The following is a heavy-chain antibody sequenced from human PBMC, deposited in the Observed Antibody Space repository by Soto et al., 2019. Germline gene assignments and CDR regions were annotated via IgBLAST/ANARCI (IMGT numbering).Heavy chain of an antibody. CDR1: GFTVSSNY. Sequence: GSLRLSCAASGFTVSSNYMSWVLQAPGKGLEWVSVIYSGGSTYYADSVKVRFTISRDNSKNTLYLQMNSLRAEDTAVYYCARDLATSYYGMEVWGQGTKVTVSS. J-gene: IGHJ6*02. V-gene: IGHV3-53*01. D-gene: IGHD1-26*01. CDR3: ARDLATSYYGMEV. CDR2: IYSGGST.